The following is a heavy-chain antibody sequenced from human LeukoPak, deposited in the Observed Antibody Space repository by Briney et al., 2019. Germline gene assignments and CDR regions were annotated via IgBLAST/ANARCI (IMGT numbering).Heavy chain of an antibody. CDR3: ARERSIAAAGVLLGGGMDV. Sequence: PGGSLRLSCAASGFTFGSYWMHWVRQAPGKGLVWVSRINSDGSSTSYADSVKGRFTISRDNAKNTLYLQMNSLRAEDTAVYYCARERSIAAAGVLLGGGMDVWGQGTTVTVSS. V-gene: IGHV3-74*01. D-gene: IGHD6-13*01. J-gene: IGHJ6*02. CDR2: INSDGSST. CDR1: GFTFGSYW.